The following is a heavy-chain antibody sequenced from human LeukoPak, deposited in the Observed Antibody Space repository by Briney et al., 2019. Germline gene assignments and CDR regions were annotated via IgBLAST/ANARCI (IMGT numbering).Heavy chain of an antibody. V-gene: IGHV4-30-4*08. CDR3: ARDGALNYYGSGSLFDY. CDR2: IYYSGST. J-gene: IGHJ4*02. D-gene: IGHD3-10*01. CDR1: GGSISSGDYY. Sequence: SQTLSLTCTVSGGSISSGDYYWSWIRQPPGKGLEWIGYIYYSGSTYYNPSLKSRVTISIDKSNNQFSLRLSSVTAADTAVYYCARDGALNYYGSGSLFDYWGQGTPVTVSS.